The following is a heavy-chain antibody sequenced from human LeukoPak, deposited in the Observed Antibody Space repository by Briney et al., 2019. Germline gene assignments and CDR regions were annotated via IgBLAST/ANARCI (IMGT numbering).Heavy chain of an antibody. CDR3: ARVTYCSSTSCPLYYYYYYMDV. CDR2: INPNSGGT. CDR1: GYTFTGYY. Sequence: GASVKVSCKASGYTFTGYYMHWVRQAPGQGLEWMGWINPNSGGTNYAQKFQGRVTMTRDTSISTAYTELSRLRSDDTAVYYCARVTYCSSTSCPLYYYYYYMDVWGKGTTVTVSS. D-gene: IGHD2-2*01. J-gene: IGHJ6*03. V-gene: IGHV1-2*02.